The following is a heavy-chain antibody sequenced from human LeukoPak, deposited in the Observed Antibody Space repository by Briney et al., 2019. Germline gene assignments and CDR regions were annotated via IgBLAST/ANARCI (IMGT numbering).Heavy chain of an antibody. D-gene: IGHD2-2*01. J-gene: IGHJ5*02. CDR3: AKESELLCGGWFDP. CDR2: VSGSGGST. V-gene: IGHV3-23*01. Sequence: GPLRLSCAASGFTFSSYAMSWVRQAPGKGLEWVSVVSGSGGSTYYADSVKGRLPISRDNSKNTLYLQINSLKAEDTAVYYCAKESELLCGGWFDPWGQGTLVTVSS. CDR1: GFTFSSYA.